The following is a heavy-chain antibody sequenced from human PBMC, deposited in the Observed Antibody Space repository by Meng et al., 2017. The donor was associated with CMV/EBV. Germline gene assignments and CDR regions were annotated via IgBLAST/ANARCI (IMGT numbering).Heavy chain of an antibody. CDR3: ARLYDSSGYYLGYFDY. CDR1: GFSLSTSGVG. CDR2: IYWDDDK. V-gene: IGHV2-5*02. J-gene: IGHJ4*02. Sequence: TPVQEVVPPAVKPTQTLPLPVTFSGFSLSTSGVGVGWIRQPPGKALEWLALIYWDDDKRYSPSLKSSLTITKDTSKNQVVLTMTNMDPVDTATYYCARLYDSSGYYLGYFDYWGQGTLVTVSS. D-gene: IGHD3-22*01.